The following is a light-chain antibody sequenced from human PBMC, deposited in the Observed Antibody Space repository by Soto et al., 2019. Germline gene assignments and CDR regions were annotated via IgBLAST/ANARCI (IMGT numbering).Light chain of an antibody. CDR1: QDINSR. J-gene: IGKJ3*01. Sequence: EIVVTQSPAILSVSPGERATLSCRASQDINSRLAWYQQRPGQAPRLLIFGASTRATGIPARFSGSGSGTDFTLTISSLEPEDFAVYYCQQRSNWPITFGPGTKVDI. CDR2: GAS. V-gene: IGKV3D-11*01. CDR3: QQRSNWPIT.